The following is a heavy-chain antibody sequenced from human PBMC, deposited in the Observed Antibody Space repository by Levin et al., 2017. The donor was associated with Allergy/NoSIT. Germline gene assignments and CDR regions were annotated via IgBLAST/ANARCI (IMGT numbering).Heavy chain of an antibody. CDR1: GGSLSGYF. CDR2: INHRENS. CDR3: ARGLCTGGLCHKVFDY. D-gene: IGHD2-8*02. J-gene: IGHJ4*02. V-gene: IGHV4-34*01. Sequence: SQTLSLTCDVYGGSLSGYFWSWFRRPPGKGLEWIAEINHRENSNYNPSLKSRVTISVDTPKNQFSLKLSSVTAADTAVYYCARGLCTGGLCHKVFDYWAQGTLVTVSS.